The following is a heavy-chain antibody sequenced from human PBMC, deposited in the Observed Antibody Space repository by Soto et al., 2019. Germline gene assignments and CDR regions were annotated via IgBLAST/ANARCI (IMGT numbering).Heavy chain of an antibody. J-gene: IGHJ6*02. D-gene: IGHD6-6*01. V-gene: IGHV4-31*03. CDR3: ARRGGSSSGYYYYAMDV. CDR1: SDSMNSGGYY. CDR2: IYSNGDT. Sequence: PSETLSLTCSVSSDSMNSGGYYWSWIRQHPGKGLESIGYIYSNGDTYYNPSLKSRVTISVDTSKNQFSLNLTSVTAADTAVYYCARRGGSSSGYYYYAMDVWGQGTTVTV.